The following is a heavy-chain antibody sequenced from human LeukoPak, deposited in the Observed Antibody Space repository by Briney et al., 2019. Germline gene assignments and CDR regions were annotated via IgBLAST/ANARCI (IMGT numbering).Heavy chain of an antibody. Sequence: ASVKVSCKASGGTFSSYAISWVRQAPGQGLEWMGWISAYNGNTNYAQKLQGRVTMTTDTSTSTAYMELRSLRSDDTAVYYCARDSNPAYYYDSSGSMGYWGQGTLVTVSS. J-gene: IGHJ4*02. V-gene: IGHV1-18*01. CDR3: ARDSNPAYYYDSSGSMGY. CDR2: ISAYNGNT. CDR1: GGTFSSYA. D-gene: IGHD3-22*01.